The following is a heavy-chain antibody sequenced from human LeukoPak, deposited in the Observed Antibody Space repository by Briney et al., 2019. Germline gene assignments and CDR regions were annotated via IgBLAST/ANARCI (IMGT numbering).Heavy chain of an antibody. CDR3: ARGSPHGDYVGWFDP. CDR2: IFYSGST. Sequence: SETLSLTCTVSGGSIRSFYWSWIRQPPGKGLEWIGYIFYSGSTTYNPSLKSRVTMSVDTSKNQFSLKLSSVTAADTAVYYCARGSPHGDYVGWFDPWGQGTLVTVSS. CDR1: GGSIRSFY. J-gene: IGHJ5*02. D-gene: IGHD4-17*01. V-gene: IGHV4-59*12.